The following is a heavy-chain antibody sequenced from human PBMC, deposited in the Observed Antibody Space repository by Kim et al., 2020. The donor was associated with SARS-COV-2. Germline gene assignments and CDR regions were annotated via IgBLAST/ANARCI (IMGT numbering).Heavy chain of an antibody. V-gene: IGHV4-59*01. CDR1: NGSIGTLY. CDR2: VYHSGFI. CDR3: ARGYPSGYRPNIDS. D-gene: IGHD3-22*01. J-gene: IGHJ4*02. Sequence: SETLSLTCTVSNGSIGTLYWTWIRQSPGKGLECIAFVYHSGFISCNPSLKSRVTVSVDMSKNQFSLRLSSVTAADTAVYYCARGYPSGYRPNIDSWGQGVLVTVSS.